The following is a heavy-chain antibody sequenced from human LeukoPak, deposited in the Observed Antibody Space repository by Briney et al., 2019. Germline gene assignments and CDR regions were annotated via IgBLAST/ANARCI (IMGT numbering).Heavy chain of an antibody. CDR2: INQDGGGK. J-gene: IGHJ4*02. V-gene: IGHV3-7*01. D-gene: IGHD5-18*01. CDR3: ARGVHTAAY. Sequence: GGSLRLSCAASGFTFISYSMNWVRQAPGKGLEWVANINQDGGGKYYVDSVKGRFTISRDNAKNSLYLQMNSLRAEDTAVYYCARGVHTAAYWGQGTLVTVSS. CDR1: GFTFISYS.